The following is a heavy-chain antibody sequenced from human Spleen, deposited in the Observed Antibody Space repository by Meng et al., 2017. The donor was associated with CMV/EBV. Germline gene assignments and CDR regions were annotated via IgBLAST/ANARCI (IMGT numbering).Heavy chain of an antibody. Sequence: ASITTAKWWTWVRQTPRKGLGWVGEIDHSGNSNSNPSLKSRLTLSLDTSKNYLSLTMTSVTAEDTAIYYCARVREHTSLGNYWFDPWGQGTLVTVSS. V-gene: IGHV4-4*02. J-gene: IGHJ5*02. CDR3: ARVREHTSLGNYWFDP. CDR1: ASITTAKW. D-gene: IGHD3-16*01. CDR2: IDHSGNS.